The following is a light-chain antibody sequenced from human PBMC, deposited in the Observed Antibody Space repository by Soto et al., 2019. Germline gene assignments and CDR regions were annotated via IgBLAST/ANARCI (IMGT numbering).Light chain of an antibody. J-gene: IGKJ1*01. CDR1: QSISSW. CDR3: QQYNSYSQA. Sequence: DIQMTQSPSTLSASVGDRVTITCRASQSISSWLAWYQQKPGKAPKLLIYDASSLESGVPSRFSXXXXXXXXXXTISSLQPDDFATYYCQQYNSYSQAFGQGTKVEIK. V-gene: IGKV1-5*01. CDR2: DAS.